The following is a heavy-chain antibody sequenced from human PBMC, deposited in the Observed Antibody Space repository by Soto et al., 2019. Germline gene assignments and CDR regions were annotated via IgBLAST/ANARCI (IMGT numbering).Heavy chain of an antibody. V-gene: IGHV1-69*01. CDR2: FIPLFGPP. Sequence: RNFVIIWVRQAPGQGLEWMGGFIPLFGPPNYARKFQGRVTITADESSSTAYMELNSLTSADTAVYYCARGEHRWFDPWGQGTLVTVSS. CDR3: ARGEHRWFDP. CDR1: RNFV. J-gene: IGHJ5*02.